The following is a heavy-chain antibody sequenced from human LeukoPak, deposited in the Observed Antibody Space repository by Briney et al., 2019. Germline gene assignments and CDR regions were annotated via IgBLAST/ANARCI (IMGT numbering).Heavy chain of an antibody. J-gene: IGHJ5*02. CDR3: ARVHFYYYDSSGYYYGWFDP. CDR1: GGSISGSSYY. D-gene: IGHD3-22*01. Sequence: SEALSLTCTVSGGSISGSSYYWGWIRQPPGKGLEWIGSIYYSGSTYYNPSLKSRVTISVDTSKNQFSLKLSSVTAADTAVYYCARVHFYYYDSSGYYYGWFDPWGQGTLVTVSS. V-gene: IGHV4-39*07. CDR2: IYYSGST.